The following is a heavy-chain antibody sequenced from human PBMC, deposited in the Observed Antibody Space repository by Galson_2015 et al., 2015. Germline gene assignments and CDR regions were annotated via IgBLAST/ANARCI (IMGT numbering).Heavy chain of an antibody. V-gene: IGHV3-30*03. CDR1: GFTFSGYG. CDR3: ARDNAFYFDL. Sequence: SLRLSCAASGFTFSGYGMHWVRQASGKGLEWVAVISHDGSFTYYADSVKGRFTVSRDDSKNTLYLQMNSLRTEDTAVFYCARDNAFYFDLWGPGTLVTVSS. CDR2: ISHDGSFT. J-gene: IGHJ4*02. D-gene: IGHD2-2*01.